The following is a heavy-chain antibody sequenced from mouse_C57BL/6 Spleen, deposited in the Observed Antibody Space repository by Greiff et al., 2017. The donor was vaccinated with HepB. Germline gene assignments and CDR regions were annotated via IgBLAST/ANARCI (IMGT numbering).Heavy chain of an antibody. J-gene: IGHJ3*01. CDR2: IWRGGST. Sequence: QVQLQQSGPGLVQPSQSLSITCTVSGFSLTSYGVHWVRQSPGKGLEWLGVIWRGGSTDYNAAFMSRLSITKDNSKSQVFFKMNSLQADDTAIYSCAKNDGYDKRAWFAYWGQGTLVTVSA. CDR3: AKNDGYDKRAWFAY. CDR1: GFSLTSYG. V-gene: IGHV2-5*01. D-gene: IGHD2-2*01.